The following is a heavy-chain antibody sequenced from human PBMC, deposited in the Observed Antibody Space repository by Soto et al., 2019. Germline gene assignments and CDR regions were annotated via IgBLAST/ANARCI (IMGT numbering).Heavy chain of an antibody. CDR2: IYYSGST. CDR1: GGSISSYY. J-gene: IGHJ4*02. D-gene: IGHD3-9*01. Sequence: PSETLSLTCTVSGGSISSYYWSWIRQPPGKGLEWIGYIYYSGSTNYNPSLKSRVTISVDTSKNQFSLKLSSVTAADTAVYYCARFILTGYYINFDYWGQGTLVTVSS. V-gene: IGHV4-59*01. CDR3: ARFILTGYYINFDY.